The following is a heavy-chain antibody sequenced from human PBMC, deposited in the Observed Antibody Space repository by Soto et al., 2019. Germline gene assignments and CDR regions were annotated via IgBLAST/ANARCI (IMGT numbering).Heavy chain of an antibody. J-gene: IGHJ5*02. CDR3: ARDLLSLGYCSSTSCYLWFDP. CDR2: ISAYNGNT. CDR1: GYTFTSYG. D-gene: IGHD2-2*01. V-gene: IGHV1-18*01. Sequence: VKVSCKASGYTFTSYGISWVRQAPGQGLEWMGWISAYNGNTNYAQKLQGRVTMTTDTSTSTAYMELRSLRSDDTAVYYCARDLLSLGYCSSTSCYLWFDPWGQGTLVTVS.